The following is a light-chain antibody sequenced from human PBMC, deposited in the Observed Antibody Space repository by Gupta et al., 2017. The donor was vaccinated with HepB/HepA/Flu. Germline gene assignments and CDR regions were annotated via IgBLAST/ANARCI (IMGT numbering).Light chain of an antibody. J-gene: IGLJ2*01. V-gene: IGLV3-1*01. CDR2: QDS. Sequence: SYELTQPPSVSVSPGQTASITCSGDKLGDKYACWYQQKPGQSPVLVIYQDSKRPSGIPERFSGSNSGNTATLTISGTQAMYEADDYCQAWDSSTLGVFGGGTKLTVL. CDR3: QAWDSSTLGV. CDR1: KLGDKY.